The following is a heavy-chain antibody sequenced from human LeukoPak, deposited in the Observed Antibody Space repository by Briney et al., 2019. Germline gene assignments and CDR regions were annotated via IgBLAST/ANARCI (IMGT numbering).Heavy chain of an antibody. V-gene: IGHV3-15*06. CDR3: ATGGHYFDY. D-gene: IGHD5-12*01. CDR2: IKSKVNGETI. J-gene: IGHJ4*02. CDR1: GNYW. Sequence: PGGSLRLSCAASGNYWMHWVRQAPGKGLEWVGRIKSKVNGETITYAAPVKGRFTISRDDSKNTLDVQMNSLKTEDTAVYYCATGGHYFDYWGQGILVIVSS.